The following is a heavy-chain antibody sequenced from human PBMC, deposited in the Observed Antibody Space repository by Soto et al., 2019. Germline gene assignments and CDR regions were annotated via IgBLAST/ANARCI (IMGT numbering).Heavy chain of an antibody. Sequence: GASVKVSFKASGYTFTSNGVSWVRQAPGQGLEWMGWISAYNGDTKYSQKFQGRVTMTTDTSTSTAYMELGSLRSDDTAVYYCARVPSYSTLDYWGQGTLVTVSS. CDR3: ARVPSYSTLDY. V-gene: IGHV1-18*04. CDR2: ISAYNGDT. D-gene: IGHD2-21*01. J-gene: IGHJ4*02. CDR1: GYTFTSNG.